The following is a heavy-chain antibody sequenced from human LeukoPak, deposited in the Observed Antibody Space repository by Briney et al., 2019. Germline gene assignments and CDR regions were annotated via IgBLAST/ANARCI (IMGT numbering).Heavy chain of an antibody. Sequence: SETLSLTCTVSGGSISSYYWSWIRQPPGKGLEWIGYIYYSGSTNYNPSLKSRVTISVDTSKNQFSLKLNSVTAADTALYFCARHIEGWSAPIVDFWGQGTLVTVSS. J-gene: IGHJ4*02. CDR2: IYYSGST. V-gene: IGHV4-59*08. D-gene: IGHD1-26*01. CDR1: GGSISSYY. CDR3: ARHIEGWSAPIVDF.